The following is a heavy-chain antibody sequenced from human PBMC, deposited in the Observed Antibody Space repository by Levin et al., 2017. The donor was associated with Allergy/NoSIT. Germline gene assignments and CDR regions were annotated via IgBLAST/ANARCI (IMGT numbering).Heavy chain of an antibody. CDR3: ATDIWGSRAARGEY. CDR2: IYYSGST. V-gene: IGHV4-39*02. D-gene: IGHD6-6*01. Sequence: PSETLSLTCTVSGGSISSSSYYWGWIRQPPGKGLEWIGSIYYSGSTYYNPSLKSRVTISVDTSKNQFSLKLSSVTAADTAVYYCATDIWGSRAARGEYWGQGTLVTVSS. CDR1: GGSISSSSYY. J-gene: IGHJ4*02.